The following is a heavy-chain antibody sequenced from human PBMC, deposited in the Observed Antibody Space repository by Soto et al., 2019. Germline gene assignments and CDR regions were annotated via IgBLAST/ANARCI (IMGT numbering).Heavy chain of an antibody. D-gene: IGHD6-13*01. CDR3: ARGYSSSWYRGTGDWFDP. V-gene: IGHV4-61*01. J-gene: IGHJ5*02. Sequence: PSETLSLTCTVSGGSVSSGSYYWSWIRQPPGKGLEWIGYIYYSGSTNYNPSLKSRVTISVDTSKNQFSLKLSSVTAADTAVYYCARGYSSSWYRGTGDWFDPWGQGTLVTVSS. CDR1: GGSVSSGSYY. CDR2: IYYSGST.